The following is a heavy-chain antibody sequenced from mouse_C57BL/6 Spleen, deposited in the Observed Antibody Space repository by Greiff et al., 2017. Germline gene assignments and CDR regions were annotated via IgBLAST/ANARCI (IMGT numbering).Heavy chain of an antibody. J-gene: IGHJ4*01. V-gene: IGHV1-72*01. CDR1: GYTFTSYW. D-gene: IGHD2-4*01. CDR2: IDPNSGGT. Sequence: QVQLQQPGAELVKPGASVKLSCKASGYTFTSYWMHWVKQRPGRGLEWIGRIDPNSGGTKYNEKFKSKATLTVDKPSSTAYMQLSSLTSEDSAVXYWARREMRDYDYYAMDYWGQGTSGTVSS. CDR3: ARREMRDYDYYAMDY.